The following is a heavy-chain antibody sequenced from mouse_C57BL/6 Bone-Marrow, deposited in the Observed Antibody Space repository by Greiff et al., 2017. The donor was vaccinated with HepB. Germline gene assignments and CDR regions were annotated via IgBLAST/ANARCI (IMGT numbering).Heavy chain of an antibody. D-gene: IGHD1-1*01. CDR1: GYTFTSYG. CDR3: AREGTSSSSYFDV. CDR2: IYPRSGTT. V-gene: IGHV1-81*01. J-gene: IGHJ1*03. Sequence: QVQLKQSGAELARPGASVKLSCKASGYTFTSYGISWVKQRTGQGLEWIGEIYPRSGTTYYNEKFKGKATLTADKSSSTAYMELRSLTSEESAVYFCAREGTSSSSYFDVWGTGTTVTVSS.